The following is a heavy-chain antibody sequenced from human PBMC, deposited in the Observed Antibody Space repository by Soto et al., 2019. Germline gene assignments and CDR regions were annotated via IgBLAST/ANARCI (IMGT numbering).Heavy chain of an antibody. D-gene: IGHD3-10*01. CDR2: IIPIFGTA. J-gene: IGHJ6*02. CDR1: GGTFSSYA. Sequence: SVKVSCKASGGTFSSYAISWVRQAPGQGLEWMGGIIPIFGTANYAQKFQGRVTITADESTSTAYMELSSLRSEDTAVYYCATDRITMLRGQRIYYYGMDVWGQGTTVTVSS. V-gene: IGHV1-69*13. CDR3: ATDRITMLRGQRIYYYGMDV.